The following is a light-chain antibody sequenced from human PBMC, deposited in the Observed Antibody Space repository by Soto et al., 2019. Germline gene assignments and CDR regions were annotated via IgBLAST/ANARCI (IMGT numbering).Light chain of an antibody. CDR2: WAS. J-gene: IGKJ1*01. CDR1: QSVLYSSNNRNY. V-gene: IGKV4-1*01. Sequence: DIVMTQSPDSLAVSLGERGTINCKSSQSVLYSSNNRNYLAWYQQRPGQPPKLLIYWASTRESGVPDRFSGSGSGTDFTLTISSLQAEDVAVYYCQQYYRTPQTFGQGTKVEIK. CDR3: QQYYRTPQT.